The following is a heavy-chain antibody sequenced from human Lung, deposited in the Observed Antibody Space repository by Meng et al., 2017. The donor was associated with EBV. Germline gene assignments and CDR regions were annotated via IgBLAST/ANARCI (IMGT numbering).Heavy chain of an antibody. CDR1: GGSISSGGSY. CDR3: AATVNDGYFDY. Sequence: QGQLQGSGPGRVKPSQPLSLTRTVSGGSISSGGSYWSWIRQHPGKGLEWIGYIYYSGSTYYNPSLKSRVTISVDTSKNQFSLKLSSVTAADTAVYYCAATVNDGYFDYWGQGTLVTVSS. J-gene: IGHJ4*02. D-gene: IGHD4-11*01. V-gene: IGHV4-31*03. CDR2: IYYSGST.